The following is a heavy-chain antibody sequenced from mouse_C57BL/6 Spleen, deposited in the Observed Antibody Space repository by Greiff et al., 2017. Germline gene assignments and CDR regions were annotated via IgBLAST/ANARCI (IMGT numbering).Heavy chain of an antibody. D-gene: IGHD2-2*01. CDR1: GFSFNTYA. Sequence: EVKVVESGGGLVQPKGSLKLSCAASGFSFNTYAMNWVRQAPGKGLEWVARIRSKSNNYATYYADSVKDRFTISRDDSESMLYLQMNNLKTEDTAMYYCVRHGGGYDEAYYAMDYWGQGTSVTVSS. CDR2: IRSKSNNYAT. CDR3: VRHGGGYDEAYYAMDY. J-gene: IGHJ4*01. V-gene: IGHV10-1*01.